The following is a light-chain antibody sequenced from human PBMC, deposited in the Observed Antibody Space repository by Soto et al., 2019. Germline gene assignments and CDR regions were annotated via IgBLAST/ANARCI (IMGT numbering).Light chain of an antibody. V-gene: IGKV1-9*01. Sequence: DIQLTQSTSFLSASVGDRVTITCRASQGISTFLAWYQLKPGKAPKLLIYAASTLQSGVPSRFSGSGSGTEFTLTISSLQPEDFATYYCQQLNSYPITFGQGTRLEIK. CDR2: AAS. CDR1: QGISTF. J-gene: IGKJ5*01. CDR3: QQLNSYPIT.